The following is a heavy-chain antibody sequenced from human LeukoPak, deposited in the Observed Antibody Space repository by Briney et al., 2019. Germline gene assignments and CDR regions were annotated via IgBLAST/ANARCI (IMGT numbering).Heavy chain of an antibody. CDR2: IIPIFGTA. CDR3: ARSLTDEVDAFDI. V-gene: IGHV1-18*01. Sequence: ASVKVSCKASGYTFTSYGISWVRQAPGQGLEWMGGIIPIFGTANYAQKFQGRVTMTTDTSTSTAYMELRSLRSEDTAVYYCARSLTDEVDAFDIWGQGTMVTVSS. CDR1: GYTFTSYG. J-gene: IGHJ3*02.